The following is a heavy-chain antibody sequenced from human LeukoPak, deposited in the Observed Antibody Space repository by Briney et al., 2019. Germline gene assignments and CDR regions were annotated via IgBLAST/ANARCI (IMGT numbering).Heavy chain of an antibody. Sequence: GGSLRLSCAASGFTLSSYAIHWVRQAPGKGLEWVAVMSYDGSNKYYADSVKGRFTISSENSKNTLYLQMNSLRAEDTAVYYCTRDRGAYNLYDYWGQGTLVTVSS. CDR2: MSYDGSNK. CDR1: GFTLSSYA. D-gene: IGHD1-1*01. CDR3: TRDRGAYNLYDY. J-gene: IGHJ4*02. V-gene: IGHV3-30*04.